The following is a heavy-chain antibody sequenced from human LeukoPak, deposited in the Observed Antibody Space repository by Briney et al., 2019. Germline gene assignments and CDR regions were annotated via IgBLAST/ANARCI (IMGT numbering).Heavy chain of an antibody. Sequence: ASVTVSCKAFGYTLSNYYIQWLRQAPGQGLEWVGWIRPNNGGTHSAQKFQGRVSMTKDASINAAYMELNSLTSDDTAVYFCVRLLEGDYHYDYWGQGTLVIVSS. CDR3: VRLLEGDYHYDY. CDR1: GYTLSNYY. J-gene: IGHJ4*02. D-gene: IGHD4-17*01. CDR2: IRPNNGGT. V-gene: IGHV1-2*02.